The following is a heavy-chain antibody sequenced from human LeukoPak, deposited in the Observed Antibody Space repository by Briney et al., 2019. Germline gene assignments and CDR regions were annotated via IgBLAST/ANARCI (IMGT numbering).Heavy chain of an antibody. Sequence: ASVKVSCKASGYTFSTYGLMWVRQAPGQGLEWMGWINTNNGNTNYAQKFQGRVTMTTDTSTSTGYMELRSLRSDDTAVYYCARGWIQRHDAFDIWGQGTMVTVSS. CDR3: ARGWIQRHDAFDI. V-gene: IGHV1-18*01. CDR1: GYTFSTYG. J-gene: IGHJ3*02. D-gene: IGHD5-12*01. CDR2: INTNNGNT.